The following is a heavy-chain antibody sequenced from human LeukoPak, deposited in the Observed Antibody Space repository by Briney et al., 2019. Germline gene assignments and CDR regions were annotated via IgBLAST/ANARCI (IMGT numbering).Heavy chain of an antibody. CDR3: VKEADTSGTYYMDV. CDR1: GFTFNEYV. J-gene: IGHJ6*03. CDR2: VISSGFST. V-gene: IGHV3-23*01. Sequence: GGSLRLSCAVAGFTFNEYVMSWVRQAPGSGLEWVSAVISSGFSTYYADSVKGRFTISTDNYKNTLYLQLNSLRGEDTAVYYCVKEADTSGTYYMDVWGKGTPVTVSS. D-gene: IGHD6-25*01.